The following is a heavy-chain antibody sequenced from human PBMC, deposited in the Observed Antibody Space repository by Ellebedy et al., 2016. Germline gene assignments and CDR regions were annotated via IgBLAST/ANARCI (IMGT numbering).Heavy chain of an antibody. V-gene: IGHV4-59*02. CDR3: ARDVSLYSSSPSFDF. D-gene: IGHD6-6*01. J-gene: IGHJ4*02. Sequence: SVTLSLTXTVSSGSVDTYYWTWIRQSPGKGLEWIGYVFYGGSTKYNPSLRSRVTISLDTARNQFSLKLTSVAAADTAVYYCARDVSLYSSSPSFDFWGQGTLVTVSS. CDR1: SGSVDTYY. CDR2: VFYGGST.